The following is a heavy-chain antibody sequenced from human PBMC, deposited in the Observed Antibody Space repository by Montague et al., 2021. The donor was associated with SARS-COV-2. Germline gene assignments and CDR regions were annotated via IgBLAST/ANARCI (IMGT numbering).Heavy chain of an antibody. CDR1: GFTFTSYA. D-gene: IGHD4-11*01. J-gene: IGHJ3*02. CDR2: TWSDGSSK. Sequence: SLRLSCAASGFTFTSYAMNWVRQAPGKGLGWVAATWSDGSSKYYADSVKGRFTISRDNSKNTLYLQMNSLRAEDTAVYYCARGPTGWDPFDIWGQGTMVTVSS. V-gene: IGHV3-33*01. CDR3: ARGPTGWDPFDI.